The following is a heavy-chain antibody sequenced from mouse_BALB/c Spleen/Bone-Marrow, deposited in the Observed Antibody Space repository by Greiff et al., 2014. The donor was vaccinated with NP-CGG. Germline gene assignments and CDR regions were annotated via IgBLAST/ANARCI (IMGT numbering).Heavy chain of an antibody. J-gene: IGHJ4*01. V-gene: IGHV1S56*01. CDR2: IYPGNVNT. CDR1: GYTFTSYY. CDR3: ARDTMDY. Sequence: LQQSGPELVKPGASVRISCKASGYTFTSYYIHWVKQRPGQGLEWIGWIYPGNVNTKYNEKFKGKATLTADKSSSTAYMQLSIMTSEDSEGYFCARDTMDYWGQGTSVTVSA.